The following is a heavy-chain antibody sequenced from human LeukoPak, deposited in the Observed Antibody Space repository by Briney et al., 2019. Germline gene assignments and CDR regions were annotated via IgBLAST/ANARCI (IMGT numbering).Heavy chain of an antibody. J-gene: IGHJ4*02. D-gene: IGHD4-17*01. Sequence: TGGSLRLSCAASGFTFSSYAMSWVRQAPGKGLEWVSAISGSGGSTYYADSVKGRFTTSRDNSKNTLYLQMNSLRAEDTAVYYCAKVYMTTVTTDYWGQGTLVTVSS. CDR3: AKVYMTTVTTDY. CDR1: GFTFSSYA. V-gene: IGHV3-23*01. CDR2: ISGSGGST.